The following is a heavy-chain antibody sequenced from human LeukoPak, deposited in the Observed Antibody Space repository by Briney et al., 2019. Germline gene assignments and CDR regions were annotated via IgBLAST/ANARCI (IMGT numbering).Heavy chain of an antibody. D-gene: IGHD6-19*01. J-gene: IGHJ4*02. V-gene: IGHV4-39*01. CDR2: IYYSGST. CDR1: GGSISSSNYY. CDR3: ARISEDSSAWYPDY. Sequence: SETLSLTCTVSGGSISSSNYYWGWIRQPPGKGLEWIGSIYYSGSTYYNPSLKSRVTISVDTSKNQFSLKLSSVAAADTAVYYCARISEDSSAWYPDYWGQGALVTVSS.